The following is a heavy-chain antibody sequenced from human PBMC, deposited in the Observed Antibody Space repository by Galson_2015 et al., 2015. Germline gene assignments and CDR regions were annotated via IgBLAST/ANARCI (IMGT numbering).Heavy chain of an antibody. CDR1: GFTFSSYA. V-gene: IGHV3-23*01. D-gene: IGHD6-19*01. CDR3: AGCSGSGWYDGGLGATADPNAFVI. CDR2: ISGSGGST. J-gene: IGHJ3*02. Sequence: SLRLSCAASGFTFSSYAMSWVRQAPGKGLEWVSAISGSGGSTYYADSVKGRFTISRDNSKNTLYLQMNSLRAVDTAVYYCAGCSGSGWYDGGLGATADPNAFVISGPGTMVAPSS.